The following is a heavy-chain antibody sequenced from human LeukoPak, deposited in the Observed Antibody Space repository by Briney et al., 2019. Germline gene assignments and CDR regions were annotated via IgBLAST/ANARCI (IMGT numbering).Heavy chain of an antibody. CDR1: GYTFTDYY. J-gene: IGHJ6*03. CDR3: AKFPLYRSSLYMDV. Sequence: GASVRVSCKASGYTFTDYYMHWVRQAPGQGLEWMGWINSNNGGTNYAQKFQGRVIMTRDTSISTAYMELARLRSDDTAVYYCAKFPLYRSSLYMDVWGKGTTVTVSS. D-gene: IGHD6-13*01. V-gene: IGHV1-2*02. CDR2: INSNNGGT.